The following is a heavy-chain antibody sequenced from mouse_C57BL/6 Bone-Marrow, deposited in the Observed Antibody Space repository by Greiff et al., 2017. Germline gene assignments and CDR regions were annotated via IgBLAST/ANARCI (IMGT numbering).Heavy chain of an antibody. CDR1: GYTFTSYG. Sequence: QVHVKQSGAELARPGASVKLSCKASGYTFTSYGISWVKQRTGQGLEWIGEIYPRSGNTYYNEKFKGKATLTADKSSSTAYMELRSLTSEDSAVYFCARGYYWYFDVWGTGTTVTVSS. V-gene: IGHV1-81*01. D-gene: IGHD2-2*01. CDR2: IYPRSGNT. CDR3: ARGYYWYFDV. J-gene: IGHJ1*03.